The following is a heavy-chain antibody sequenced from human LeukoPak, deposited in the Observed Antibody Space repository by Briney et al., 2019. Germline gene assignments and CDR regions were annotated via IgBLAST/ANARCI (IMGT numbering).Heavy chain of an antibody. Sequence: SETLSLTCTVSGGSISSYYWSWIRQPPGRGLEWIGYIYYSGSTNYNPSLKSRVTISVDTSKNQFSLKLSSVTAADTAVYYCARAGYYYDSSGRFDIWGQGTMVTVSS. CDR1: GGSISSYY. V-gene: IGHV4-59*08. CDR3: ARAGYYYDSSGRFDI. J-gene: IGHJ3*02. D-gene: IGHD3-22*01. CDR2: IYYSGST.